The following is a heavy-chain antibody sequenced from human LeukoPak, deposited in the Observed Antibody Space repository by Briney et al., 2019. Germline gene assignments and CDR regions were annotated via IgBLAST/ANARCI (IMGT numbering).Heavy chain of an antibody. D-gene: IGHD3-10*01. J-gene: IGHJ6*04. CDR2: INAGNGNT. CDR3: AREDGGYYYYYGMDV. V-gene: IGHV1-3*01. Sequence: GASVKVSCKASGYTFTSYAMHWVRQAPGQRLEGMGWINAGNGNTKYSQKFQGRVTITRDTSASTAYMELGSLRSEDTAVYYCAREDGGYYYYYGMDVWGKGTTVTVSS. CDR1: GYTFTSYA.